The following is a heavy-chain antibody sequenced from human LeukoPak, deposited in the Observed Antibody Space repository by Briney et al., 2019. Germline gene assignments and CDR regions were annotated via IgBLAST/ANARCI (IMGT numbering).Heavy chain of an antibody. CDR3: ARPGIAAAAPVAEYFQH. D-gene: IGHD6-13*01. CDR2: INAGNGNT. J-gene: IGHJ1*01. CDR1: GYTFTSYA. Sequence: ASVKVPCKASGYTFTSYAMHWVRQAPGQRLEWMGWINAGNGNTKYSQKFQGRVTITRDTSASTAYMELSSLRSEDTAVYYCARPGIAAAAPVAEYFQHWGQGTLVTVSS. V-gene: IGHV1-3*01.